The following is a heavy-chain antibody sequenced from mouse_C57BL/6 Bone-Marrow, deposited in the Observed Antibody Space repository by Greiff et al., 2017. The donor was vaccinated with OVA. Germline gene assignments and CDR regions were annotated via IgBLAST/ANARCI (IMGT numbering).Heavy chain of an antibody. D-gene: IGHD2-3*01. Sequence: EVQLVESGEGLVKPGGSLKLSCAASGFTFSSYAMSWVRQTPEKRLEWVAYISSGGDYIYYADTVKGRFTISRDNARNTLYLQMSSLKSEDTAMYYCTRGNDGYYGDAMDYWGQGTSVTVSS. CDR1: GFTFSSYA. CDR3: TRGNDGYYGDAMDY. J-gene: IGHJ4*01. CDR2: ISSGGDYI. V-gene: IGHV5-9-1*02.